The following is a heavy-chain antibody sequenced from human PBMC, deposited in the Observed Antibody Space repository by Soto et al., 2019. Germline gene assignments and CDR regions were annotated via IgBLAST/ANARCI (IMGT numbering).Heavy chain of an antibody. CDR2: IYYSGST. V-gene: IGHV4-31*03. Sequence: QVQLQESGPGLVKPSQTLSLTCTVSGGSISSGGYYWSWIRQHPGKGLEWIGYIYYSGSTYYNPSLNSRVTISVDTSKNQFSLKLSSVTAADTAVYYCARFLILTTVTGGRYFDLWGRGTLVTVSS. CDR1: GGSISSGGYY. D-gene: IGHD4-17*01. CDR3: ARFLILTTVTGGRYFDL. J-gene: IGHJ2*01.